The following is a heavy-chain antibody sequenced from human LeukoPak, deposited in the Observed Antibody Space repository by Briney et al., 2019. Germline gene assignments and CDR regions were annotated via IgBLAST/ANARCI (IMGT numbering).Heavy chain of an antibody. J-gene: IGHJ5*02. Sequence: PSQTLSLTSTVSGGSISSGSYYWSWIRQPAGKGLEWIGRIYTSGSTNYNPSLKSRVTISVDTSKNQFSLKLSSVTAADTAVYYCARDGESYSSSWYYNWFDPWGQGTLVTVSS. D-gene: IGHD6-13*01. CDR3: ARDGESYSSSWYYNWFDP. V-gene: IGHV4-61*02. CDR1: GGSISSGSYY. CDR2: IYTSGST.